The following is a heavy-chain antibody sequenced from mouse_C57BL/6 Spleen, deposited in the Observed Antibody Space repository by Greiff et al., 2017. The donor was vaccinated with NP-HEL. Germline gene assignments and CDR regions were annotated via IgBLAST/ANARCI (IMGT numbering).Heavy chain of an antibody. CDR1: GFTFSDYG. D-gene: IGHD1-1*01. Sequence: DVKLVESGGGLVKPGGSLKLSCAASGFTFSDYGMHWVRQAPEKGLEWVAYISSGSSTIYYAVTVKGRFTISRDNAKNTLFLQMTSLRSEDTAMYYCALITTVVGMDAMDYWGQGTSVTVSS. V-gene: IGHV5-17*01. J-gene: IGHJ4*01. CDR2: ISSGSSTI. CDR3: ALITTVVGMDAMDY.